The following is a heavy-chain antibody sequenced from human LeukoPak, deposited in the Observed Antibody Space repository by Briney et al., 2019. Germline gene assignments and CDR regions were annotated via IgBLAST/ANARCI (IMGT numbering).Heavy chain of an antibody. CDR3: ARGRRVLRGPNNWFDP. D-gene: IGHD4/OR15-4a*01. CDR1: GGSFSGYY. Sequence: SETLSFTCAVYGGSFSGYYWSWIRQPPGKGLEWIGEINHSGSTNYNPSLKSRVTISVDTSKNQFSLKLSSVTAADTAVYYCARGRRVLRGPNNWFDPWGQGTLVTVSS. V-gene: IGHV4-34*01. J-gene: IGHJ5*02. CDR2: INHSGST.